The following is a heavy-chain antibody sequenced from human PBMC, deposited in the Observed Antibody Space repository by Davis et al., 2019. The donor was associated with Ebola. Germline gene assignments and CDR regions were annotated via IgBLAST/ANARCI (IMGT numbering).Heavy chain of an antibody. D-gene: IGHD4-17*01. CDR1: GFTFSSYG. Sequence: PGGSLRLSCAASGFTFSSYGMHWVRQAPGKGLEWVAVISYDGSNKYYADSVKGRFTISRDNAKNSLYLQMNSLRAEDTALYYCAKARGYGDYREFDYWGQGTLVTVSS. V-gene: IGHV3-30*18. CDR3: AKARGYGDYREFDY. J-gene: IGHJ4*02. CDR2: ISYDGSNK.